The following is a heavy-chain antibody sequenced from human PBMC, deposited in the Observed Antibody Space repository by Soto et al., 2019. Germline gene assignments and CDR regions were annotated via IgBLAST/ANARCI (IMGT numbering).Heavy chain of an antibody. CDR2: ISYDGSNQ. Sequence: QIQLMESGGGVVQPGESLRLSCAASGFSFSTYGMHWVRQAPGKGLEWVAVISYDGSNQYYEDSVQGRFTISRDNSKNTLYLQMNSLRPEDTARYYCAKGALGVTWGAFDFWGQGTLVPVSS. D-gene: IGHD3-10*01. CDR3: AKGALGVTWGAFDF. CDR1: GFSFSTYG. J-gene: IGHJ3*01. V-gene: IGHV3-30*18.